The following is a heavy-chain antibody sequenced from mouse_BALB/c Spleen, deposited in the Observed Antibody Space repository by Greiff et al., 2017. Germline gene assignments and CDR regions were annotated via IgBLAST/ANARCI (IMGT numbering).Heavy chain of an antibody. CDR3: ARRGYYGNHEGFAY. J-gene: IGHJ3*01. D-gene: IGHD2-1*01. V-gene: IGHV5-9-3*01. CDR1: GFTFSSYA. CDR2: ISSGGSYT. Sequence: EVQGVESGGGLVKPGGSLKLSCAASGFTFSSYAMSWVRQTPEKRLEWVATISSGGSYTYYPDSVKGRFTISRDNAKNTLYLQMSSLRSEDTAMYYCARRGYYGNHEGFAYWGQGTLVTVSA.